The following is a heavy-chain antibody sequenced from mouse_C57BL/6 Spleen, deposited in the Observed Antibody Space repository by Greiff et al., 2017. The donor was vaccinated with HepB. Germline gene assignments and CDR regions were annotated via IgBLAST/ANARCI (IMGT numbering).Heavy chain of an antibody. J-gene: IGHJ1*03. CDR1: GYTFTSYW. D-gene: IGHD1-1*01. V-gene: IGHV1-55*01. Sequence: QVQLQQPGAELVKPGASVKMSCKASGYTFTSYWITWVKQRPGQGLEWIGDIYPGSGSTNYNEKFKSKATLTVDTSSSTAYMQLSSLTSEDSAVYYCARTGTVDPYWYFDVWGTGTTVTVSS. CDR3: ARTGTVDPYWYFDV. CDR2: IYPGSGST.